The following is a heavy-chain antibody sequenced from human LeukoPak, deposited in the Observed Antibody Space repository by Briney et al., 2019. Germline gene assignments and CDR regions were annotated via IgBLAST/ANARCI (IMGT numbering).Heavy chain of an antibody. Sequence: PGGSLRLSCVASGFTFSSYEMNWVRQAPGKGLEWVSYISSSGSSIYYADSVKGRFTISRDNAKNFLYLQMNSLRAEDTAVYYCARDRRYCSGGSCYRYFDYWGQGTQVTVSS. CDR2: ISSSGSSI. J-gene: IGHJ4*02. CDR1: GFTFSSYE. D-gene: IGHD2-15*01. CDR3: ARDRRYCSGGSCYRYFDY. V-gene: IGHV3-48*03.